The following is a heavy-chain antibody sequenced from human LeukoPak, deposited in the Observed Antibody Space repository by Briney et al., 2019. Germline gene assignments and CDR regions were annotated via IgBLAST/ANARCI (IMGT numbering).Heavy chain of an antibody. V-gene: IGHV3-48*04. Sequence: PGGSLRLSCAASGFTFSTYSMNWVRQAPGKGLEWVSYISSSSSTIYYADSVKGRFTISRDNAKNSLYLQMNSLRAEDTAVYYCARDTVAATYDYWGQGTLVVVSS. CDR2: ISSSSSTI. J-gene: IGHJ4*02. D-gene: IGHD6-19*01. CDR3: ARDTVAATYDY. CDR1: GFTFSTYS.